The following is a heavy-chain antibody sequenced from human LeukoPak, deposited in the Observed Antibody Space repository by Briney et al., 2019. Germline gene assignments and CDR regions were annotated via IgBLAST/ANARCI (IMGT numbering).Heavy chain of an antibody. CDR1: GGSISSSSYY. CDR2: IHYSGNT. D-gene: IGHD4-17*01. V-gene: IGHV4-39*07. Sequence: SETLSLTCSVSGGSISSSSYYWGWIRQPPGKGLEWIGSIHYSGNTYYNPSLKSRVTISVDTSKNQFSLMLRSVTAADTAVYYCARVTTRYYYYYMDVWGKGTTVTISS. J-gene: IGHJ6*03. CDR3: ARVTTRYYYYYMDV.